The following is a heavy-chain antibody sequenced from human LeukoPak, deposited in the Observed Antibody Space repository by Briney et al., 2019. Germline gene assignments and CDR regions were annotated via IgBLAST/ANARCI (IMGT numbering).Heavy chain of an antibody. CDR1: GFTFSSYA. CDR2: IIGSGGSA. D-gene: IGHD1-14*01. V-gene: IGHV3-23*01. J-gene: IGHJ4*02. Sequence: GGSLRLSRAASGFTFSSYAMSWVRQAPRKGLEWVSAIIGSGGSAYYADSVKGRFTISRDNSKNTLYLQMNSLRAEDTAVYYCAKDRGSIRNPFDYWGQGTLVTVPS. CDR3: AKDRGSIRNPFDY.